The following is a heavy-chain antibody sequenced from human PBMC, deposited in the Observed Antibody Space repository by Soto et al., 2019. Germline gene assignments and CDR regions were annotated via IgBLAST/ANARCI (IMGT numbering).Heavy chain of an antibody. Sequence: QVQLQQWGAGLLKPSETLSLTCAVYGGSFSGYYWRWIRQPPGKGLAWIGEINHSGSTNYIPSLKSRVTISVDTSKNPFSLKLSSVTAADTAVYYCARGRLTMITFGGFSYWGQGTLVTVSS. D-gene: IGHD3-16*01. CDR2: INHSGST. J-gene: IGHJ4*02. CDR3: ARGRLTMITFGGFSY. V-gene: IGHV4-34*01. CDR1: GGSFSGYY.